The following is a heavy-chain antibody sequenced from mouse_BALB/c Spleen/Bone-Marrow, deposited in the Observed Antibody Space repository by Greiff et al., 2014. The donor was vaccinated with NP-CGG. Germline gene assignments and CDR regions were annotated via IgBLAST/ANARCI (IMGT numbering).Heavy chain of an antibody. J-gene: IGHJ4*01. D-gene: IGHD2-1*01. V-gene: IGHV14-3*02. CDR1: GFNIKDTY. CDR2: IYPANGDT. CDR3: ARYGNGLMDY. Sequence: EVKLMESGAELVKPGASVKLSCTASGFNIKDTYMHWVKQRPEQGLEWIGRIYPANGDTKYDPKFQGKATITADTSSNTAYLQLSSLTYEDTADYYGARYGNGLMDYWGQGTSVTVSS.